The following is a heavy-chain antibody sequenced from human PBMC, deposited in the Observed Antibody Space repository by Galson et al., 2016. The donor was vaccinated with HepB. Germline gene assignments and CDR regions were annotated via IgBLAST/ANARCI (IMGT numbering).Heavy chain of an antibody. J-gene: IGHJ6*02. CDR2: TYYRSKWYN. D-gene: IGHD5-12*01. Sequence: CAISGDSVSSNSATWNWIRQSPSRGLEWLGRTYYRSKWYNDYALSVKSRITINPDTSKNQFSLQLNPVTPDDTAVYYCARVRSGYSGYANPYYYGMDVWGQGTTVTVSS. CDR3: ARVRSGYSGYANPYYYGMDV. CDR1: GDSVSSNSAT. V-gene: IGHV6-1*01.